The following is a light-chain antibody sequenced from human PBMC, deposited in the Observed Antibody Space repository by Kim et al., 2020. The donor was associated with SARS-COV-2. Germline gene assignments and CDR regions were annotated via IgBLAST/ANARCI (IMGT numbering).Light chain of an antibody. Sequence: GGTVTHTCGLSSGSVSDTNYASWYQQTPGQAPRTVIYNTDTRSSGVPDRFSGSILRNKAALTITGAQADDECNYYCALYMGSGVWVIGGGTKVTVL. J-gene: IGLJ6*01. CDR1: SGSVSDTNY. V-gene: IGLV8-61*01. CDR3: ALYMGSGVWV. CDR2: NTD.